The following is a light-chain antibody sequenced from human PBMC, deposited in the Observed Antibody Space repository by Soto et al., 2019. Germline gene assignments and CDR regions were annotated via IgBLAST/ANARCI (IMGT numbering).Light chain of an antibody. CDR3: QQYTNRPPWT. Sequence: EIVMTQSPATLSVSPGERATLSCRASQSVNTNLAWYQQKLGQAPRLLIFGASTRATGVPARFSGSGSGTEFILTTISLQSHDVSVYYCQQYTNRPPWTFGQGTKVDMK. CDR2: GAS. CDR1: QSVNTN. J-gene: IGKJ1*01. V-gene: IGKV3-15*01.